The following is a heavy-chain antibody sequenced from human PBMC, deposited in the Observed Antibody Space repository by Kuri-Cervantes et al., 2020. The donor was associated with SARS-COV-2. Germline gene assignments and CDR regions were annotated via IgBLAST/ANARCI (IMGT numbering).Heavy chain of an antibody. CDR3: ARRPISSSSGIDY. CDR2: IYPGDSET. D-gene: IGHD6-6*01. V-gene: IGHV5-51*01. J-gene: IGHJ4*02. CDR1: GYIFATYW. Sequence: GESLKISCKGSGYIFATYWIGWVRQMPGKGLEWMGIIYPGDSETKYSPSFQGQVTISADKSISTAYLQWSSLKASDTAMYYCARRPISSSSGIDYWGQGTLVTVSS.